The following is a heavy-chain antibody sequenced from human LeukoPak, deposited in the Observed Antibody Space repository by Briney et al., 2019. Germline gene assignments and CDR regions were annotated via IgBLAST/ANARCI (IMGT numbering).Heavy chain of an antibody. CDR1: GFTFSSYG. J-gene: IGHJ4*02. D-gene: IGHD3-22*01. Sequence: PGGSLRLSCAASGFTFSSYGMHWVRQAPGKGLEWVAVIWYDGSNKYYADSVKGRFTISRDNSKNTLYLQRNSLRAEDTAVYYCAKDAHYYDSSGYLDYWGQGTLVTVSS. CDR3: AKDAHYYDSSGYLDY. CDR2: IWYDGSNK. V-gene: IGHV3-33*06.